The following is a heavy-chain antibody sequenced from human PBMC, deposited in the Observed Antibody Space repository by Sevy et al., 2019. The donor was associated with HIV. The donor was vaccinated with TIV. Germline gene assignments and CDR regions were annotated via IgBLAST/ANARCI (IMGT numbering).Heavy chain of an antibody. V-gene: IGHV1-24*01. CDR1: GYTLTELS. CDR3: ATSYRIAVADFDY. D-gene: IGHD6-19*01. CDR2: FDPEDGEI. Sequence: ASVKVSCKVSGYTLTELSIHWVRQAPGKGLEWMGGFDPEDGEIIYAQKFQGRVTMTEDTSAETGYMELSSLRSDDTAVYYRATSYRIAVADFDYWGQGTQVTVSS. J-gene: IGHJ4*02.